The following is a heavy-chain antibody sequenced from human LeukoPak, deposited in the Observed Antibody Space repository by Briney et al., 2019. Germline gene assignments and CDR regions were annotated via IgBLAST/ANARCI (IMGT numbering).Heavy chain of an antibody. Sequence: PSETLSLTCAVYGGSFSGYYWSWIRQPPGKGLEWIGEINHSGSTNYNPSLKSRVTISVDTSKNQFPLKLSSVTAADTAVYYCARAGSGVVVTAPFDYWGQGTLVTVSS. CDR1: GGSFSGYY. V-gene: IGHV4-34*01. D-gene: IGHD2-21*02. CDR2: INHSGST. CDR3: ARAGSGVVVTAPFDY. J-gene: IGHJ4*02.